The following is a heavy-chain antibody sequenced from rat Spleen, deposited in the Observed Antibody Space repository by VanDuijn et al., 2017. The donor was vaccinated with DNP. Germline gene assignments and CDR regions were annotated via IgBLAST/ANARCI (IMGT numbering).Heavy chain of an antibody. CDR2: MSPSGGNA. Sequence: EVQLVESGGGLVQPGRSLKLSCAASGFTFGNYDMAWVRQAPTKGLEWVASMSPSGGNANYRDSVKGRFTVSRDNAKSSLYLQMDSLRSEDTATYYCARDDGGYPFFDYWGQGVMVTVSS. J-gene: IGHJ2*01. D-gene: IGHD1-11*01. V-gene: IGHV5-25*01. CDR1: GFTFGNYD. CDR3: ARDDGGYPFFDY.